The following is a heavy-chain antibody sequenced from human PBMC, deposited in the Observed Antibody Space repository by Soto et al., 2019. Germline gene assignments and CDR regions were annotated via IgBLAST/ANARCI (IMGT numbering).Heavy chain of an antibody. D-gene: IGHD6-19*01. CDR3: ARLYSSGWIDAFDI. CDR1: GFTFSSYE. Sequence: GGSLRLSCAASGFTFSSYEMSWVRQAPGKGLEWVSYISSSGSTIYYTDSVKGRFTISRDNAKNSLYLQMNSLRAEDTAVYYCARLYSSGWIDAFDIWGQGTMVTVPS. V-gene: IGHV3-48*03. CDR2: ISSSGSTI. J-gene: IGHJ3*02.